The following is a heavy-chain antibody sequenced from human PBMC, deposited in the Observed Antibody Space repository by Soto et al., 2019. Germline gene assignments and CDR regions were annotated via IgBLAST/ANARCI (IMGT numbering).Heavy chain of an antibody. Sequence: SVKVSCKASGGTFSSYAISWVRKAPGQGLEWMGGIIPIFGTANYAQKFQGRVTITADESTSTAYMELSSLRSEDTAVYYCARGDSSSSGPLGYWGQGTLVTVSS. CDR1: GGTFSSYA. CDR3: ARGDSSSSGPLGY. D-gene: IGHD6-6*01. V-gene: IGHV1-69*13. J-gene: IGHJ4*02. CDR2: IIPIFGTA.